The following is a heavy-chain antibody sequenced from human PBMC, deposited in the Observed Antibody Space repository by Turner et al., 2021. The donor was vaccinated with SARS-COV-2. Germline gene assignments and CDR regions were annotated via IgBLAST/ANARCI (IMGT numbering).Heavy chain of an antibody. CDR3: ARGLSRPYTAMVAY. V-gene: IGHV1-8*01. CDR2: MNPNSGNT. CDR1: GYTFTSYD. D-gene: IGHD5-18*01. Sequence: QVQLVQSGAEVQTPGASVKVSCKASGYTFTSYDINWVRQAKGQGLEWMGWMNPNSGNTGYAQKFQGRVTMTRNNSISTAYMELSSLRSEDTAVYYCARGLSRPYTAMVAYWGQGTLVTVSS. J-gene: IGHJ4*02.